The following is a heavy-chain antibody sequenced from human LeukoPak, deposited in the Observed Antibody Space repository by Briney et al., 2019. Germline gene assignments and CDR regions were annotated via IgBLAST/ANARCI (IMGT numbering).Heavy chain of an antibody. CDR3: ARAPNYVLGSYRYNWFDP. CDR1: GYTFTSYG. Sequence: SVKVSCKGSGYTFTSYGISWVRQAPGQGLEWMGGIIPIFGTANYAQKFQGRVTITADESTSTAYMELSSLRSEDTAVYYCARAPNYVLGSYRYNWFDPWGQGTLVTVSS. J-gene: IGHJ5*02. V-gene: IGHV1-69*13. D-gene: IGHD3-16*02. CDR2: IIPIFGTA.